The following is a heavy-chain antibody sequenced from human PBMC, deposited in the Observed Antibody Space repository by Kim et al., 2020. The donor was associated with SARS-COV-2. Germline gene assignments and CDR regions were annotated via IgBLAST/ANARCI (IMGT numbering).Heavy chain of an antibody. J-gene: IGHJ3*02. CDR1: GFTFSSYG. Sequence: GGSLRLSCEASGFTFSSYGMHWVRQAPGKGLEWVAVISYDGSNKYYADSVKGRFTISRDNSKNTLYLQMNSLRAEDTAVYYCAKLDYYDSSGFFGAFDIWGQGTMVTVSS. CDR2: ISYDGSNK. CDR3: AKLDYYDSSGFFGAFDI. V-gene: IGHV3-30*18. D-gene: IGHD3-22*01.